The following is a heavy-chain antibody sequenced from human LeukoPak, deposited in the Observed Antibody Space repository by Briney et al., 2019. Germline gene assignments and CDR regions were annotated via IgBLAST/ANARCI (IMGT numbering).Heavy chain of an antibody. CDR1: GGSFSGYY. CDR3: ARGLGPKEVLFTYYDSSGYYYGDRGWFDP. CDR2: INHSGST. V-gene: IGHV4-34*01. Sequence: SETLSLTCAVYGGSFSGYYWSWIRQPPGKGLEWIGEINHSGSTNYNPSLKSRVTISVDTSKNQFSLKLSSVTAADTAVYYCARGLGPKEVLFTYYDSSGYYYGDRGWFDPWGQGTLVTVSS. D-gene: IGHD3-22*01. J-gene: IGHJ5*02.